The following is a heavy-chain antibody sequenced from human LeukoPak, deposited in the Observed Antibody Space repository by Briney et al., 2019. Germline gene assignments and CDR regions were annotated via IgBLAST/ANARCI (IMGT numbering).Heavy chain of an antibody. D-gene: IGHD3-3*01. J-gene: IGHJ4*02. CDR2: IKEDGSEI. CDR3: ARSRYDFWSAYLHYFDF. V-gene: IGHV3-7*01. CDR1: GFTFSSYW. Sequence: GGSLRLSCAASGFTFSSYWMTWVRQAPGKGLEWVANIKEDGSEIYYVDSVKGRFTISRDNAKNSLYLQLNSLRAGDTAVYYCARSRYDFWSAYLHYFDFWGQGTLVAVSS.